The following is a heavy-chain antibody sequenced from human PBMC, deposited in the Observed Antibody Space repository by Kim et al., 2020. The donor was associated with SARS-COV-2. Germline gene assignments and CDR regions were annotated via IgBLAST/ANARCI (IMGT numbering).Heavy chain of an antibody. CDR3: ARGQPSTVTFDY. D-gene: IGHD4-17*01. CDR2: INHSGST. J-gene: IGHJ4*02. CDR1: GGSFSGYY. Sequence: SETLSLTCAVYGGSFSGYYWSWIRQPPGKGLEWIGEINHSGSTNYNPSLKSRVTISVDTSKNQFSLKLSSVTAAYTAVYYCARGQPSTVTFDYWGQGTLV. V-gene: IGHV4-34*01.